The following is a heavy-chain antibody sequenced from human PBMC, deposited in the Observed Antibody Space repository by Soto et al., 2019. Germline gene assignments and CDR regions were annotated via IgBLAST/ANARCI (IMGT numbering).Heavy chain of an antibody. D-gene: IGHD6-19*01. Sequence: QVHLQESGPGLVKPSQTLSLTCTVSAGFINSDNYYWTWIRQHPGEGLEWIGYIYHSGTTYYNPALTSRLTISLDTSKNQFSLTLRSVTAADTAVYYCVRDRRLVVAGIRYYGMDVWGQGTTVTVSS. J-gene: IGHJ6*02. CDR3: VRDRRLVVAGIRYYGMDV. CDR1: AGFINSDNYY. CDR2: IYHSGTT. V-gene: IGHV4-31*03.